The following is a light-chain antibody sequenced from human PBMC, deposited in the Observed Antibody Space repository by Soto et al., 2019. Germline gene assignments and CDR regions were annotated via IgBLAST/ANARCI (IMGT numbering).Light chain of an antibody. V-gene: IGKV3-20*01. J-gene: IGKJ2*01. CDR3: QQYGSSPYT. CDR1: QSVNSSY. CDR2: GAS. Sequence: EIVLTQSPGTLSLSPGERATLSCRASQSVNSSYLAWYQQKPGQAPRLLIYGASSRATGIPDRFSGSGSGTDFTLTIRRLEPEVFAVYSCQQYGSSPYTFGQGTKVEIK.